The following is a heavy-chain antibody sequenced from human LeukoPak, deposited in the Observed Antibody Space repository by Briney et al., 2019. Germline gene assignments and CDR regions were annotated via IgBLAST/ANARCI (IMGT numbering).Heavy chain of an antibody. Sequence: GGSLRLSCAASGFTFSSYGMHWVRQAPGKGLEWVAFIRYDGGNKYYADSVKGRFTISRDNSKNTLCLQMNSLRAEDTAVYYCRYYDSSGYYYGYAFDIWGQGTMVTVSS. CDR1: GFTFSSYG. J-gene: IGHJ3*02. V-gene: IGHV3-30*02. D-gene: IGHD3-22*01. CDR2: IRYDGGNK. CDR3: RYYDSSGYYYGYAFDI.